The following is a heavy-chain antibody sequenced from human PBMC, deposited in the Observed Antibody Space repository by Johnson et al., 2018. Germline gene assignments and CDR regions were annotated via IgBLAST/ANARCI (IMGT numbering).Heavy chain of an antibody. D-gene: IGHD2-2*01. CDR1: GFTFSSYG. J-gene: IGHJ6*02. CDR2: IWYDGSNK. CDR3: AREDIVVVPAANYGMDV. Sequence: QVQLVESGGGVVQPGRSLRLSCAASGFTFSSYGMHWVRQAPGKGLEWVAVIWYDGSNKYYADSVKGRFTISRDNSKNTLYLQMNSLRAEDTAGYYCAREDIVVVPAANYGMDVWGQGTTVTVSS. V-gene: IGHV3-33*01.